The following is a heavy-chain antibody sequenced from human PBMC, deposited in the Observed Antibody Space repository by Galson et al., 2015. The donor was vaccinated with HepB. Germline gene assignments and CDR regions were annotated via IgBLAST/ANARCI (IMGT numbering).Heavy chain of an antibody. Sequence: SLRLSCAASGFTFRSYSMNWVRQAPGKGLEWVSSISSSSSNIYYADSVKGRFTISRDNAKNSLYLQMDSLRAEDTAVYYCARGVGSRRVRSYYYYMDVWGKGTTVTVSS. CDR2: ISSSSSNI. V-gene: IGHV3-21*01. CDR3: ARGVGSRRVRSYYYYMDV. CDR1: GFTFRSYS. D-gene: IGHD3-10*01. J-gene: IGHJ6*03.